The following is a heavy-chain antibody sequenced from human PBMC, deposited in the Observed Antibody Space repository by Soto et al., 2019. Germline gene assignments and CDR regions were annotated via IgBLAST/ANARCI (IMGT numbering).Heavy chain of an antibody. CDR2: IYSGGTT. D-gene: IGHD5-12*01. Sequence: EVQVVESGGGLIQPGGSLRLSCVVSGFTVSSTNNMSWVRQAPGKGLEWVSVIYSGGTTFYADSVKGRFTISRDNSNNTLYLQMNSLRAEDTAVYYCHGYGYWGQGTLVTVSS. J-gene: IGHJ4*02. CDR1: GFTVSSTNN. V-gene: IGHV3-53*01. CDR3: HGYGY.